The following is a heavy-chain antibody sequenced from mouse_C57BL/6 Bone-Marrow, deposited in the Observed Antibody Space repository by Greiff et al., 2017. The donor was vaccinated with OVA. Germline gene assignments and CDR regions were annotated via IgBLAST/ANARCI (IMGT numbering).Heavy chain of an antibody. D-gene: IGHD3-2*02. CDR3: ATPAQATNFDY. Sequence: VQRVESGAELVKPGASVKISCKASGYAFSSYWMNWVKQRPGKGLEWIGQIYPGDGDTNYNGKFKGKATLTADKSSSTAYMQLSSLTSEDSAVYFCATPAQATNFDYWGQGTTLTVSS. CDR1: GYAFSSYW. V-gene: IGHV1-80*01. CDR2: IYPGDGDT. J-gene: IGHJ2*01.